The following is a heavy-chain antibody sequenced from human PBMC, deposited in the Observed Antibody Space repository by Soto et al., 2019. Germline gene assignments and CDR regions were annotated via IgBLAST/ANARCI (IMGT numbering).Heavy chain of an antibody. V-gene: IGHV4-34*01. Sequence: KPSETLSLTCAVYGGSFSGYYWSWIRQPPGKGLEWIGEINHSGSTNYNPSLKSRVTISVDTSKNQFSLKLSSVTAADTAVYYCASGGTLLIEAAGRTEGFQHWGQGTLVTVSS. D-gene: IGHD6-13*01. CDR3: ASGGTLLIEAAGRTEGFQH. J-gene: IGHJ1*01. CDR1: GGSFSGYY. CDR2: INHSGST.